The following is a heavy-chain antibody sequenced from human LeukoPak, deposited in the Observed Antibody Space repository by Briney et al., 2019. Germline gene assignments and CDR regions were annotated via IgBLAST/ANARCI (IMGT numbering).Heavy chain of an antibody. Sequence: SQTLSLTCAISGDSVSSNSAAWNWIRQSPSRGLEWLGRTYYRSKWYYDYATSVKGRITINPDTSKNQFSLQLSSVTSEDTAVYYCARDFGNDYYKFDYWGQGTLVTVSS. CDR1: GDSVSSNSAA. CDR3: ARDFGNDYYKFDY. V-gene: IGHV6-1*01. J-gene: IGHJ4*02. CDR2: TYYRSKWYY. D-gene: IGHD2-21*02.